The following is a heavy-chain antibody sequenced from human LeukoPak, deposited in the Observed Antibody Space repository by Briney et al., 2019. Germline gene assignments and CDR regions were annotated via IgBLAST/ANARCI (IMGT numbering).Heavy chain of an antibody. V-gene: IGHV1-2*06. CDR1: GYSFTNYG. J-gene: IGHJ4*02. CDR3: ARDFSGYDEYYFDY. CDR2: INPNSGGT. Sequence: GASVKVSCKASGYSFTNYGISWVRQAPGQGLEWMGRINPNSGGTNYAQKFQGRVTMTRDTSISTAYMELSRLRSDDTAVYYCARDFSGYDEYYFDYWGQGTLVTVSS. D-gene: IGHD5-12*01.